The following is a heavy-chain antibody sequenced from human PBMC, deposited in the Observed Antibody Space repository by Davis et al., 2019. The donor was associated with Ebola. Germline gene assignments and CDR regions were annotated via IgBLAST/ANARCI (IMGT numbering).Heavy chain of an antibody. CDR1: GFTVSSNY. J-gene: IGHJ5*02. V-gene: IGHV3-53*01. CDR3: ARPVTIFGGGWFDP. D-gene: IGHD3-3*01. CDR2: IYSGGST. Sequence: GESLKISCAASGFTVSSNYMSWVRQAPGKGLEWVSVIYSGGSTYYADSVKGRFTISRDNSKNTLYLQMNSLRVEDTAVYYCARPVTIFGGGWFDPWGQGTLVTVSS.